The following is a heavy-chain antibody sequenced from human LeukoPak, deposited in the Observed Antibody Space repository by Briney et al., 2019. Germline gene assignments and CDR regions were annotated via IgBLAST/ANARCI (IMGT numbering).Heavy chain of an antibody. CDR1: GLTFSNYA. J-gene: IGHJ3*01. CDR3: ATDPNGDYVGAFDS. D-gene: IGHD4-17*01. V-gene: IGHV3-23*01. Sequence: GGSLRLSCAASGLTFSNYAMTWVRQAPGKGLEWVSSITAGGGTSYTDSVKGRFTVYRDNSKNTLCPQMNSLRAGDTALYYCATDPNGDYVGAFDSWGQGTMVTVSS. CDR2: ITAGGGT.